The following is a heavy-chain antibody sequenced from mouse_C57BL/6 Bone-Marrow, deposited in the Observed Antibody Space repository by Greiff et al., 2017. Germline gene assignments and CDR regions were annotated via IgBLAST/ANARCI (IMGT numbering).Heavy chain of an antibody. J-gene: IGHJ4*01. Sequence: EVQLQQSGPVLVKPGASVKMSCKASGYTFTDYYMNWVKQSPGKSLEWIGVINPYNGGTSYNQKFKGKATLTVDKSSSTAYMELNSLTSEDSAVYYCAREGVYYDYQDAMDYWGQGTSVTVSS. CDR3: AREGVYYDYQDAMDY. CDR2: INPYNGGT. V-gene: IGHV1-19*01. D-gene: IGHD2-4*01. CDR1: GYTFTDYY.